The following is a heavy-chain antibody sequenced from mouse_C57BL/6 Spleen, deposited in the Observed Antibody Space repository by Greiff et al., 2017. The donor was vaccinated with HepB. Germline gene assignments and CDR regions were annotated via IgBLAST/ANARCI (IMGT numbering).Heavy chain of an antibody. J-gene: IGHJ2*01. CDR2: ISNLAYSI. D-gene: IGHD4-1*01. CDR3: ARQGDWEGYFDY. V-gene: IGHV5-15*01. CDR1: GFTFSDYG. Sequence: EVKLMESGGGLVQPGGSLKLSCAASGFTFSDYGMAWVRQAPRKGPEWVAFISNLAYSIYYADTVTGRFTISRENAKNTLYLEMSSLRSEDTAMYYCARQGDWEGYFDYWGQGTTLTVSS.